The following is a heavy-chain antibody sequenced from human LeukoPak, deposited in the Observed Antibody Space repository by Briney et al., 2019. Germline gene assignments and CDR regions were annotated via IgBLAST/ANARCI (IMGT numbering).Heavy chain of an antibody. CDR2: ISYDGSNK. Sequence: GGSLRLSCAASGFTFSSYGMHWVRQAPGKGLEWVAVISYDGSNKYYADSVKGRFTISRDNSKNTLYLQMNSLRAEDTAVYYCARDSYGDGWFDPRGQGTLVTVSS. V-gene: IGHV3-30*03. CDR3: ARDSYGDGWFDP. J-gene: IGHJ5*02. CDR1: GFTFSSYG. D-gene: IGHD4-17*01.